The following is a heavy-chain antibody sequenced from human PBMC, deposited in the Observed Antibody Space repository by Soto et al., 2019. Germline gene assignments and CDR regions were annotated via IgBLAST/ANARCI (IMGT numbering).Heavy chain of an antibody. Sequence: ASVKVSCKASGYTFTTYGFNWVRQAPGQGLEWMGWISPYNGDTNYAQNFQGRVTLTTDTSTSTAYMELRSLASDDTAVYYCARTPRAQMIVLEAATRFDYWGQGTLVTVSS. D-gene: IGHD2-15*01. CDR2: ISPYNGDT. J-gene: IGHJ4*02. CDR3: ARTPRAQMIVLEAATRFDY. V-gene: IGHV1-18*04. CDR1: GYTFTTYG.